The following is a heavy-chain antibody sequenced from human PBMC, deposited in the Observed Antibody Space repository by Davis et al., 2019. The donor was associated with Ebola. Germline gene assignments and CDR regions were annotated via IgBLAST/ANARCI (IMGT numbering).Heavy chain of an antibody. CDR1: GGSISGYY. CDR2: IYNSGNN. V-gene: IGHV4-59*08. J-gene: IGHJ4*02. Sequence: PSETLSLTCTVSGGSISGYYWSWIRQSPGKGLEWIGYIYNSGNNKYNPSLQSRVTMSVDTSKNQFSLKLSSVTAADTALYYCARYYCTNGLCYYFDYWGQGTLVTVSS. CDR3: ARYYCTNGLCYYFDY. D-gene: IGHD2-8*01.